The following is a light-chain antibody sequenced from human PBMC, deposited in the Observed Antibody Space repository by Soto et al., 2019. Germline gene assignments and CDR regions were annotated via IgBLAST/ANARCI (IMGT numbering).Light chain of an antibody. Sequence: DIQMTQSPSTLSASVGDRVTITCRASQSISSWLAWYQQKPGKAPKLLIYKASSLESGVPSRFSGSGSGTEFTLTISSLQPDDFATYYCQQYNSCPITFGQGTRLRLN. CDR2: KAS. J-gene: IGKJ5*01. CDR1: QSISSW. V-gene: IGKV1-5*03. CDR3: QQYNSCPIT.